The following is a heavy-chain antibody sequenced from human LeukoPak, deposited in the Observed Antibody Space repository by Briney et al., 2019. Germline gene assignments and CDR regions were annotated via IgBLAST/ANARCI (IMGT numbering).Heavy chain of an antibody. CDR2: IYHSGST. Sequence: SETLSLTCTVSGYSISSGYYWGWIRQPPGKGLEWIGSIYHSGSTYYNPSLKSRVTISVDTSKNQFSLKLSSVTAADTAVYYCARVKVAAIDYWGQGTLVTVSS. CDR3: ARVKVAAIDY. V-gene: IGHV4-38-2*02. D-gene: IGHD2-15*01. J-gene: IGHJ4*02. CDR1: GYSISSGYY.